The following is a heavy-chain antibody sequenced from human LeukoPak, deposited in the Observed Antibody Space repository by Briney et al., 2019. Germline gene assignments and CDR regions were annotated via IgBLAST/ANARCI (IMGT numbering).Heavy chain of an antibody. Sequence: GEALKISCKASGYPFTSHWIGWVRQMPGKGLEGMGIIYPGDSDTRYSPSFQGQVTISADKSINTTYLQWSSLRTSDTAIYSCARGLSDGGATNAFDIWGQGTLVTVSS. CDR1: GYPFTSHW. CDR2: IYPGDSDT. V-gene: IGHV5-51*01. D-gene: IGHD3-10*01. CDR3: ARGLSDGGATNAFDI. J-gene: IGHJ3*02.